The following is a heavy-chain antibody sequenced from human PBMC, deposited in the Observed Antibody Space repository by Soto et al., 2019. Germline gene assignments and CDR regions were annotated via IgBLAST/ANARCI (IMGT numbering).Heavy chain of an antibody. CDR1: GGSINTFY. Sequence: PSETLSLTCTVSGGSINTFYWSWVRQPAGKGLEWIGRIFSSGSTSFNPSLESRVAMSVDTSKNHFSLNLSSVTAADMAVYYCASEGSYTAYHSAHGTQLWSFDFWGQGALVTVSS. CDR2: IFSSGST. J-gene: IGHJ4*02. V-gene: IGHV4-4*07. CDR3: ASEGSYTAYHSAHGTQLWSFDF. D-gene: IGHD2-2*02.